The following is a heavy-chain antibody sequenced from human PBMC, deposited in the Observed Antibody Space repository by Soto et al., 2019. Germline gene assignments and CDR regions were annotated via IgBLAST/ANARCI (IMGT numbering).Heavy chain of an antibody. Sequence: RGGSLRLSCAASGFTFSSYAMSWVRQAPGKGLEWVSAISGSGGSTYYADSVKGQFTISRDNSKNTLYLQMNSLRAEDTAVYYCAKDGIANNWFDPWGQGTLVTVSS. V-gene: IGHV3-23*01. J-gene: IGHJ5*02. CDR3: AKDGIANNWFDP. CDR1: GFTFSSYA. CDR2: ISGSGGST. D-gene: IGHD1-1*01.